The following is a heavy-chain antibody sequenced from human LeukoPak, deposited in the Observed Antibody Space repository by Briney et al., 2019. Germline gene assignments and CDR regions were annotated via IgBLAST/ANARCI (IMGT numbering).Heavy chain of an antibody. CDR1: GFAFSSYW. CDR2: IKRDGSEK. J-gene: IGHJ5*02. Sequence: AGGSLRHSCAVSGFAFSSYWMSWVRQAPGKGLESVANIKRDGSEKYYVDSVKGRFTISRDNAKNSLFLQMNSLTAEDTAVYYCARGQTTFGPWGQGTLVTVSS. V-gene: IGHV3-7*01. CDR3: ARGQTTFGP. D-gene: IGHD1-7*01.